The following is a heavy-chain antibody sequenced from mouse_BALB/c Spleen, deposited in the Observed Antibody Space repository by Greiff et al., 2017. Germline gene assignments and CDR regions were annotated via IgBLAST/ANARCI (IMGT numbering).Heavy chain of an antibody. CDR3: ARGGRAFDY. Sequence: QVQLKQPGAELVRPGASVKLSCKASGYTFTSYWMNWVKQRPGQGLEWIGEINPSNGRTNYNEKFKSKATLTVDKSSSTAYMQLSSLTSEDSAVYYCARGGRAFDYWGQGTTLTVSS. V-gene: IGHV1S81*02. CDR2: INPSNGRT. J-gene: IGHJ2*01. D-gene: IGHD3-1*01. CDR1: GYTFTSYW.